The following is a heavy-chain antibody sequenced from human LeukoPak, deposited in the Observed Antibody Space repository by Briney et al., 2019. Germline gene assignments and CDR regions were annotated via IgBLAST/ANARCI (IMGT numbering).Heavy chain of an antibody. CDR2: TNEAGSGQ. J-gene: IGHJ4*02. CDR3: SNKRDY. CDR1: GFTFSSHW. Sequence: GGSLRLSCTASGFTFSSHWMTWVRQAPGKGLEWVANTNEAGSGQNYVGSVKGRFTVSRDNAKNSLYLQMNSLRVENTAIYYCSNKRDYWGQGTLVTVSS. V-gene: IGHV3-7*01.